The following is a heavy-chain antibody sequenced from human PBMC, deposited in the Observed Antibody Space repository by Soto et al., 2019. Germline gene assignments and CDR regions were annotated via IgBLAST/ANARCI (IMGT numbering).Heavy chain of an antibody. V-gene: IGHV3-74*03. Sequence: HPGGSLRLSCAASGFTFNNYWMHWVRQGPEKGLMWLARINTDGSITTYADSVKGRFTISRDNAKNTLYLQMNSLRVEDTAVYYCARALGSPFGLDVWGLGTTVTVSS. D-gene: IGHD1-26*01. CDR3: ARALGSPFGLDV. CDR1: GFTFNNYW. CDR2: INTDGSIT. J-gene: IGHJ6*02.